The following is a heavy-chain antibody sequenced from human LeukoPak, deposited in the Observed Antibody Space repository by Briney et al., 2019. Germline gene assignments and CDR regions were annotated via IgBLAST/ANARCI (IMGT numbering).Heavy chain of an antibody. CDR2: ISYDGSNK. J-gene: IGHJ6*04. CDR1: GFTFSSYG. V-gene: IGHV3-30*18. Sequence: GGSLRLSCAASGFTFSSYGMHWVRQAPGKGLEWVAVISYDGSNKYYADSVKGRFTISRDNSKNTLYLQMNSLRAEDTAVYYCAKGVAASCYPEGFCYYYYYGMDVWGKGTTVTVSS. D-gene: IGHD2-2*01. CDR3: AKGVAASCYPEGFCYYYYYGMDV.